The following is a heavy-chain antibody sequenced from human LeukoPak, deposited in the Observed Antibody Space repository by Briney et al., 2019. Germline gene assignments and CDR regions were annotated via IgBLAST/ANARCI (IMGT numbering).Heavy chain of an antibody. CDR2: IFTTGNT. Sequence: PSQTLSLTCTVSGASIGSGEYYWSWIRQPAGRGLEWVGRIFTTGNTDYNASLESRVTISVDTSKNRFSLNLTSVTAADTAVYYCGRLGSGTLEFDSWGQGTLVTVSS. V-gene: IGHV4-61*02. CDR3: GRLGSGTLEFDS. J-gene: IGHJ4*02. CDR1: GASIGSGEYY. D-gene: IGHD1-7*01.